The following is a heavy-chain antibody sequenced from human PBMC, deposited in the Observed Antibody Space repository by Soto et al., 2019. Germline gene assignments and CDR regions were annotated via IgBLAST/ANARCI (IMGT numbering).Heavy chain of an antibody. CDR1: GFTFSRYP. J-gene: IGHJ4*02. CDR2: ISGNGGNT. D-gene: IGHD1-26*01. Sequence: GGSLRLSCEASGFTFSRYPMHWVRQAPGKGLEPVSAISGNGGNTYYADSVKGRFTISRDNSKNTLYLQMGGLTIEDMALYYCARERPAGSYDYWGRGTLVTVSS. CDR3: ARERPAGSYDY. V-gene: IGHV3-64*02.